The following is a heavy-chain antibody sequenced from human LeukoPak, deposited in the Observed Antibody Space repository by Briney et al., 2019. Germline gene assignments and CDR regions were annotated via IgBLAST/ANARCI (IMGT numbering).Heavy chain of an antibody. CDR2: IWYDGSNK. Sequence: PGGSLRLSCAASGFTFSSYGMHWVRQAPGKGLEWVAVIWYDGSNKYYADSVKGRFTISRDNSKNTLYLQMNSLRAEDTAVYYCARGGEWWELLYYFDYWGQGTLVTVSS. CDR1: GFTFSSYG. J-gene: IGHJ4*02. CDR3: ARGGEWWELLYYFDY. D-gene: IGHD1-26*01. V-gene: IGHV3-33*01.